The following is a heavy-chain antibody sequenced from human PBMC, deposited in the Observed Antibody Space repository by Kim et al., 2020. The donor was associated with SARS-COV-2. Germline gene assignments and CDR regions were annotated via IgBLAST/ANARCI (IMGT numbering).Heavy chain of an antibody. V-gene: IGHV3-66*01. J-gene: IGHJ3*02. D-gene: IGHD3-10*01. CDR3: ARVSNYYGSGSYTDAFDI. CDR2: TYSGGST. Sequence: GGSLRLSCAASGFTVSSNYMSWVRQAPGKGLEWVSVTYSGGSTYYADSVKGRFTISRDNSKNTLYLQMNSLRAEDTAVYYCARVSNYYGSGSYTDAFDIWGQGTMVTVSS. CDR1: GFTVSSNY.